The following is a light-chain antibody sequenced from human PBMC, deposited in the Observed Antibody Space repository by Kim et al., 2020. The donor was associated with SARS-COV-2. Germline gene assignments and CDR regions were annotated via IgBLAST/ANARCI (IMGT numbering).Light chain of an antibody. CDR2: GAS. CDR1: QTVTSNY. Sequence: PGERATLSCRASQTVTSNYLAWYQQKPGQAPRLLIYGASSRATGIPDRFSGSGSGTDFTLTISRLEPEDFAVYYCQQYGSSPATFGQGTKVGYQT. CDR3: QQYGSSPAT. V-gene: IGKV3-20*01. J-gene: IGKJ1*01.